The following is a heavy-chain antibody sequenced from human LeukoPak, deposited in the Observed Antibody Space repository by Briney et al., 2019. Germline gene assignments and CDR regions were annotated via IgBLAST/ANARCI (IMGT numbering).Heavy chain of an antibody. J-gene: IGHJ4*02. Sequence: SETLSLTCTVSGGSISSGDYYWSWIRQPPGKGLEWIGYIYYSGSTYYNPSLKSRVTISVDTSKNQFSLKLSSVTAADTAVYHCARGHSGSYYFDYWGQGTLITVSS. CDR3: ARGHSGSYYFDY. CDR2: IYYSGST. CDR1: GGSISSGDYY. V-gene: IGHV4-30-4*08. D-gene: IGHD1-26*01.